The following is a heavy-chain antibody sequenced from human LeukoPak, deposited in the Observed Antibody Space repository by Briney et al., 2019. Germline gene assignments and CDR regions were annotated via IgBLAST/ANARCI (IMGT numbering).Heavy chain of an antibody. CDR2: INHSGST. D-gene: IGHD2-2*01. Sequence: SETLSLICAVYGGSFSGYYWSWIRQPPGKGLEWIGEINHSGSTNYNPSLKSRVTISVDTSKNQFSLKLSSVTAADTAVYYCARGVHIVVVPAAYGMGVWGQGTTVTVSS. J-gene: IGHJ6*02. CDR1: GGSFSGYY. CDR3: ARGVHIVVVPAAYGMGV. V-gene: IGHV4-34*01.